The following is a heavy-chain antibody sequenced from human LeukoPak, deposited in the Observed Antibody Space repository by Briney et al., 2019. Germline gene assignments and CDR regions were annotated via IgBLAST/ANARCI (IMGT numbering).Heavy chain of an antibody. CDR1: GGSFSGYY. D-gene: IGHD3-3*01. CDR3: ARVRYDFWSGYFQYYFDY. Sequence: PSETLSLTCAVYGGSFSGYYWSWIRQPPGKGLEWIGEINHSGSTNYNPSLKSRVTISVDTSKNQFSLKLSSVTAADTAVYYCARVRYDFWSGYFQYYFDYWGQGTLVTVSS. V-gene: IGHV4-34*01. CDR2: INHSGST. J-gene: IGHJ4*02.